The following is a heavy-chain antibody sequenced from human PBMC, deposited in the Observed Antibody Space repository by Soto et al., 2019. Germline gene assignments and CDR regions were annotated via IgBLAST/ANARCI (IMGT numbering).Heavy chain of an antibody. V-gene: IGHV3-33*01. J-gene: IGHJ4*02. CDR3: ARDRNIVVVPAAIADY. CDR1: GFSFSNYG. D-gene: IGHD2-2*01. Sequence: QVQLVESGGGVVQPGRSLRLSCAASGFSFSNYGMHWVRQAPGKGLAWVAAIWYDGVKKHHADSVKGRFTISRDNSKNTLYLQMNSLRAEDTAVYYCARDRNIVVVPAAIADYWGQGTLVTVSS. CDR2: IWYDGVKK.